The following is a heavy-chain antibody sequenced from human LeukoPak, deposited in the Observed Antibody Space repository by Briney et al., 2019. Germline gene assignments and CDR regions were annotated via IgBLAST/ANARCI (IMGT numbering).Heavy chain of an antibody. D-gene: IGHD2-15*01. V-gene: IGHV3-23*01. CDR1: GFTFSNAW. CDR2: ISGSGGST. CDR3: AKDRYCSGGSCYPYYFDY. J-gene: IGHJ4*02. Sequence: PGGSLRLSCAASGFTFSNAWMSWVRQAPGKGLEWVSAISGSGGSTYYADSVKGRFTISRDNSKNTLYLQMNSLRAEDTAVCYCAKDRYCSGGSCYPYYFDYWGQGTLVTVSS.